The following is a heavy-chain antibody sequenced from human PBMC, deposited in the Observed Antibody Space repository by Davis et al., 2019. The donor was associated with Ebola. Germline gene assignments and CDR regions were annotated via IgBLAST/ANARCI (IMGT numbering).Heavy chain of an antibody. CDR2: INPDGREK. CDR1: GFTFSDYY. CDR3: ARKRYYYEDEKGWFDS. J-gene: IGHJ5*01. Sequence: GESLKISCAASGFTFSDYYMSWIRQAPGKGLEWVATINPDGREKSLVGSVKGRFTISRDNVADSLFLQIDSLRAEDTAVYYCARKRYYYEDEKGWFDSWGQGILVTVSS. V-gene: IGHV3-7*03. D-gene: IGHD3-22*01.